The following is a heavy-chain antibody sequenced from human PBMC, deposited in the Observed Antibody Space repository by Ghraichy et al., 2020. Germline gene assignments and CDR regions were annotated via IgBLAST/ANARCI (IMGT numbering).Heavy chain of an antibody. D-gene: IGHD3-3*01. Sequence: ASVKVSCKASGYTFTGYYMHWVRQAPGQGLEWMGWINPNSGGTNYAQKFQGRVTMTRDTSISTAYMELSRLRSDDTAVYYCARGGFGVVYYYYGMDVWGQGTTVTVSS. CDR1: GYTFTGYY. J-gene: IGHJ6*02. CDR3: ARGGFGVVYYYYGMDV. CDR2: INPNSGGT. V-gene: IGHV1-2*02.